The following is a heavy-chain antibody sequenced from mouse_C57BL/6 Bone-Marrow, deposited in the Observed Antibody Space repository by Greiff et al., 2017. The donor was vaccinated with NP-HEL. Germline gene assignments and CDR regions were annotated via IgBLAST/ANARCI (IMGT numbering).Heavy chain of an antibody. D-gene: IGHD2-1*01. CDR1: GYTFTDYY. Sequence: QVQLKESGAELVRPGASVKLSCKASGYTFTDYYINWVKQRPGQGLEWIARIYPGSGNTYYNEKFKGKATLTAEKSSSTAYMQLSSLTSEDSAVYFWARGYGNYLDYWGQGTTLTVSS. CDR3: ARGYGNYLDY. J-gene: IGHJ2*01. CDR2: IYPGSGNT. V-gene: IGHV1-76*01.